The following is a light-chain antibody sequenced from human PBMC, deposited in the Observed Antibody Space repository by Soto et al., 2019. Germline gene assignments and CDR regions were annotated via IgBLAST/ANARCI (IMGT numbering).Light chain of an antibody. CDR3: QQSYNTPWS. CDR2: TAS. J-gene: IGKJ1*01. V-gene: IGKV1-39*01. CDR1: QRITIY. Sequence: DIQMTQSPSSLSASVGDRVTITCRASQRITIYLNWYQQKPGRAPSLLISTASTLHSGVPSRFSGSGSGTEVTLTINRLQPEDFATYYCQQSYNTPWSFGQGTKVEIK.